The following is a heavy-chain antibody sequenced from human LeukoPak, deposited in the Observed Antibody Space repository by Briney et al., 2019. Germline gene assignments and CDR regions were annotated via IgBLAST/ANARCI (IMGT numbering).Heavy chain of an antibody. CDR3: ARETDIAVAANYFDY. D-gene: IGHD6-19*01. CDR2: INPSGGGT. CDR1: GYTFTNYY. J-gene: IGHJ4*02. V-gene: IGHV1-46*01. Sequence: GASVKVSCKASGYTFTNYYIHWVRQASGQGPEWMGIINPSGGGTTYAPKFQGRVTMTKDTSTSTVYMVLSSLGSADAALYYCARETDIAVAANYFDYWGQGTLVTVSS.